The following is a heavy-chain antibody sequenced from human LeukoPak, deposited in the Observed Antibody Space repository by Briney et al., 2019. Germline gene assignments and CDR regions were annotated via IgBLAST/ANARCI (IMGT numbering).Heavy chain of an antibody. D-gene: IGHD3-10*01. Sequence: GGSLRLSCAASGFTFGIYWMTWVRQAPGKGLEWVSYISSSSSTIYYADSVKGRFTISRDNAKNSLYLQMNSLRAEDTAVYYCARSMVRGVISTWGQGTLVTVSS. J-gene: IGHJ5*02. CDR1: GFTFGIYW. V-gene: IGHV3-48*04. CDR2: ISSSSSTI. CDR3: ARSMVRGVIST.